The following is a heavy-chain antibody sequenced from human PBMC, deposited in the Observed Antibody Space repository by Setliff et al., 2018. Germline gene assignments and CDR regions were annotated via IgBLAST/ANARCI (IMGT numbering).Heavy chain of an antibody. J-gene: IGHJ4*02. Sequence: AASVKVSCKASGYTFTGYYMHWVRQAPGQGLEWMGWINPNSGGTNYAQKFQGWVTMTRDTSISTAYMELGRLRSEDTAVYYCARDPASSGYDTYYYYYWGQGTLVTVS. CDR3: ARDPASSGYDTYYYYY. D-gene: IGHD5-12*01. CDR1: GYTFTGYY. V-gene: IGHV1-2*04. CDR2: INPNSGGT.